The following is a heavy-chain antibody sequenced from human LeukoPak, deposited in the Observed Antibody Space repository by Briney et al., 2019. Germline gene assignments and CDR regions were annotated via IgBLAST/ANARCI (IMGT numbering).Heavy chain of an antibody. Sequence: PSETLPLTFTVFGGPLRSRNYYWGWIRQPPGKGLEWIGSIYYSGSTYYNPSLKSRVTISVDTSKNEFSLKLSSVTAADTAVYYCARRRRATPILSDYWGEGTLVTVSS. D-gene: IGHD5-12*01. CDR2: IYYSGST. CDR3: ARRRRATPILSDY. CDR1: GGPLRSRNYY. V-gene: IGHV4-39*01. J-gene: IGHJ4*02.